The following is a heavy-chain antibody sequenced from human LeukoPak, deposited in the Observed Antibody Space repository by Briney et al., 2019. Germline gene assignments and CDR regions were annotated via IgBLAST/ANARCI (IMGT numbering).Heavy chain of an antibody. CDR2: INAGNGNT. V-gene: IGHV1-3*01. Sequence: GASVKVSCKASGYTFTSYAMHWVRQAPGQRLEWMGWINAGNGNTKYSQKFQGRVTITRDTSASTAYMELSSLRSEDTAVYYCARFRDGDYLGNAFDIWGQGTMVTVSS. CDR1: GYTFTSYA. J-gene: IGHJ3*02. D-gene: IGHD4-17*01. CDR3: ARFRDGDYLGNAFDI.